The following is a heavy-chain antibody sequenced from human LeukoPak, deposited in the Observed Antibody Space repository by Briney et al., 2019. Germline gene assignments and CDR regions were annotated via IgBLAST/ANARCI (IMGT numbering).Heavy chain of an antibody. D-gene: IGHD2/OR15-2a*01. Sequence: RGSPRLSCAVSGFTFSTFWMSWVRHAPGKGLEWVAHIKPDGSETNYGDSVKGRFTISTDNTKNSLYMQMDSLRAEDTAVYYCGSKAGDCYNIIYYAQFDYWGEGTLVTVPS. CDR1: GFTFSTFW. V-gene: IGHV3-7*01. CDR3: GSKAGDCYNIIYYAQFDY. J-gene: IGHJ4*02. CDR2: IKPDGSET.